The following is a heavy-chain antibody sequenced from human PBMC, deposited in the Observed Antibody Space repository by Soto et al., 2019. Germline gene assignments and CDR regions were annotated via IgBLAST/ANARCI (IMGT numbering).Heavy chain of an antibody. V-gene: IGHV3-30-3*01. CDR1: GFTFSSYA. J-gene: IGHJ4*02. D-gene: IGHD1-26*01. Sequence: GGSLRLSCAASGFTFSSYAMHWVRQAPGKGLEWVAVISYDGSNKYYADSVKGRFTISRDNSKNTPYLQMNSLRAEDTAVYYCASQGGSYYDYFDYWGQGTLVTVSS. CDR3: ASQGGSYYDYFDY. CDR2: ISYDGSNK.